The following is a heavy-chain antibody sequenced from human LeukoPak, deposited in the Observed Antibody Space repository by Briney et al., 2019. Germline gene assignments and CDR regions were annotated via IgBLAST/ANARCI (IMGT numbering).Heavy chain of an antibody. CDR1: GYTFTGYY. Sequence: ASVKVSRKASGYTFTGYYMHWARQAPGQGLEWMGWINPNSGGTNYAQKFQGRVTMTRDTSISTAYMELSRLRSDDTAVYYCARGSQAARPFDYWGQGTLVTVSS. J-gene: IGHJ4*02. D-gene: IGHD6-6*01. CDR2: INPNSGGT. V-gene: IGHV1-2*02. CDR3: ARGSQAARPFDY.